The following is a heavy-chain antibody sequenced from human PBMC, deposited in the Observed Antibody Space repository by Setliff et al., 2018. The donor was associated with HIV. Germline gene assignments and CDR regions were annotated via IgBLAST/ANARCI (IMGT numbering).Heavy chain of an antibody. V-gene: IGHV4-59*01. CDR1: GGSMNNYY. Sequence: SETLSLTCIVSGGSMNNYYWNWVRQTPGKGLEWIGYIYENDYTHYTVSLRSRVTISMDTSKNQFSLTLRSVTAADRAIYYCARAQMHRGVVAWSLYYFDYWGQGARVTVSS. D-gene: IGHD3-10*01. J-gene: IGHJ4*02. CDR3: ARAQMHRGVVAWSLYYFDY. CDR2: IYENDYT.